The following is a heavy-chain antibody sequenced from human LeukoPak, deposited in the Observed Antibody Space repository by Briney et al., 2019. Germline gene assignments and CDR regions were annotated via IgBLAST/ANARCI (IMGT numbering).Heavy chain of an antibody. CDR2: IKPDGSLI. V-gene: IGHV3-7*01. CDR3: AKWELYSGFYYIDY. CDR1: EFTVSSNF. Sequence: PGGSLRLSCAASEFTVSSNFMTWVRQGPGKGLEWVANIKPDGSLIYYVDSVKGRFTISRDNAKNSLYLQMNSLRAEDTAVYYCAKWELYSGFYYIDYWGQGTLATVSS. D-gene: IGHD1-26*01. J-gene: IGHJ4*02.